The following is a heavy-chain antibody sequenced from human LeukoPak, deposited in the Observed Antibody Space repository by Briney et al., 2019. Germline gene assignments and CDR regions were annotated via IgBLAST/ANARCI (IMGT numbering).Heavy chain of an antibody. D-gene: IGHD3-10*01. CDR1: GGTFSSYA. Sequence: ASVKVSCKASGGTFSSYAISWVRQAPGQGLEWMGRIIPILGIANYAQKLQGRVTMTTDTSTSTAYMELRSLRSDDTAVYYCASLDYYGSGAFDIWGQGTMVTVSS. V-gene: IGHV1-69*04. J-gene: IGHJ3*02. CDR2: IIPILGIA. CDR3: ASLDYYGSGAFDI.